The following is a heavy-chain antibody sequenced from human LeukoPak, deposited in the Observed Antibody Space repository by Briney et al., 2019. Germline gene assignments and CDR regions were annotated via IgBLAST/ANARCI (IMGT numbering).Heavy chain of an antibody. V-gene: IGHV1-2*02. Sequence: ASVKVSCKASGYTFTGYYMHWVRQAPGQGLEWMGWINPNSGGTNYAQKFQGRVTMTRDTSISTAYMELRSLRSDDTAVYYCARGYYDILTGYYLFDYWGQGTLVTVSS. CDR1: GYTFTGYY. J-gene: IGHJ4*02. CDR2: INPNSGGT. D-gene: IGHD3-9*01. CDR3: ARGYYDILTGYYLFDY.